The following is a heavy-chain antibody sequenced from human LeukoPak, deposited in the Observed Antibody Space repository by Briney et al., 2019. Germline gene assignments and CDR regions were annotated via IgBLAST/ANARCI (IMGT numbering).Heavy chain of an antibody. CDR3: AXXXXXXXXXXNWFDP. J-gene: IGHJ5*02. CDR2: IYPGDSDT. Sequence: GESLKISCKGSGYSFTSYWIGWVRQMPGKGLEWMGIIYPGDSDTRYSPSFQGQVTISADKSISTAYLQWSSLKASDTAMYYCAXXXXXXXXXXNWFDPWGQGTLVTVSS. CDR1: GYSFTSYW. V-gene: IGHV5-51*01.